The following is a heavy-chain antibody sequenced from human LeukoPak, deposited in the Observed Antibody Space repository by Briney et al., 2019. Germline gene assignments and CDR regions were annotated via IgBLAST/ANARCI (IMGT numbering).Heavy chain of an antibody. V-gene: IGHV4-39*01. J-gene: IGHJ4*01. CDR3: ARAPGTTFDY. Sequence: SETLSLTCTVSSGSISNSNFYWGWIRQPPGKGLEWIGSIFYSGSTDYNPSLKSRVTISVDTSKNQFSLKLTSVTAADTAVYYCARAPGTTFDYWGHGNMVTVSS. CDR1: SGSISNSNFY. CDR2: IFYSGST. D-gene: IGHD4-17*01.